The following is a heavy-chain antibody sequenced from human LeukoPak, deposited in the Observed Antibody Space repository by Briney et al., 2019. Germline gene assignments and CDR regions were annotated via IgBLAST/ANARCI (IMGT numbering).Heavy chain of an antibody. Sequence: MAGESLKISCKGYGYGFTNYWIAWVRQMPGKGLEWMGVIYPGDSDTRYSPSFQGQVTISADKSISTAYLQWSSLKASDTAMYYCARRDYDYGAFDIWGQGTMVTVSS. CDR3: ARRDYDYGAFDI. D-gene: IGHD3-16*01. CDR2: IYPGDSDT. CDR1: GYGFTNYW. V-gene: IGHV5-51*01. J-gene: IGHJ3*02.